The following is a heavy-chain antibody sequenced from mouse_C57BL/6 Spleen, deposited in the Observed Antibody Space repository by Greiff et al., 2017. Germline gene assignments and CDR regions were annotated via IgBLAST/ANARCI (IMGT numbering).Heavy chain of an antibody. CDR1: GYTFTSYW. V-gene: IGHV1-55*01. J-gene: IGHJ4*01. D-gene: IGHD2-4*01. CDR2: IYPGSGST. Sequence: QVQLQQPGAELVKPGASVKMSCKASGYTFTSYWITWVKQRPGQGLEWIGDIYPGSGSTNYNEKFKSKATLTVDTSSSTAYMQLSSLTSEDSAVYFCARYPSNYDYDGWAMDYWGQGTSGTVSS. CDR3: ARYPSNYDYDGWAMDY.